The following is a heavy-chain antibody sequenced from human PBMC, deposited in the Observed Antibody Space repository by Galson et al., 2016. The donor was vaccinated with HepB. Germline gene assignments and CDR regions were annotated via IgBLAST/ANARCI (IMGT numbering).Heavy chain of an antibody. J-gene: IGHJ4*02. CDR1: GFTFNTYD. V-gene: IGHV3-33*01. Sequence: SLRLSCAASGFTFNTYDIHWVRQAPGKGLEWVAVIWYDGSNKHYADSVKGRFTISRDNSKYTLYLQINTLRAEDTAVYYCAALGGATDYWGQGTLVTVSS. D-gene: IGHD1-26*01. CDR3: AALGGATDY. CDR2: IWYDGSNK.